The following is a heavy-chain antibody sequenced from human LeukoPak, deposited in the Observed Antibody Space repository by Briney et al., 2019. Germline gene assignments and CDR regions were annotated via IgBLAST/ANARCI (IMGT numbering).Heavy chain of an antibody. Sequence: ASVKVSCKASGYTFTSYGISWVRQAPGQGLEWMGWISAYNGNTNYAQKLQGRVTMTTDTSTSTAYTELRSLRSDDTAVYYCARVERYDYEPFDIWGQGTMVTVSS. CDR3: ARVERYDYEPFDI. CDR2: ISAYNGNT. J-gene: IGHJ3*02. D-gene: IGHD4-17*01. CDR1: GYTFTSYG. V-gene: IGHV1-18*01.